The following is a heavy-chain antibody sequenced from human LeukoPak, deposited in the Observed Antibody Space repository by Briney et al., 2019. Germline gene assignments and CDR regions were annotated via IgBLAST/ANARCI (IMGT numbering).Heavy chain of an antibody. CDR1: GFTFSSYG. CDR3: ARLGSSWSFDY. Sequence: GGSLRLSCGASGFTFSSYGMNWVRQAPGKGLEWAAVIWNDGSNKYYADSVKGRFTISRDNSKNTVYLQMNSLRVEDTAVYYCARLGSSWSFDYWGQGTLVTVTS. J-gene: IGHJ4*02. D-gene: IGHD6-13*01. V-gene: IGHV3-33*01. CDR2: IWNDGSNK.